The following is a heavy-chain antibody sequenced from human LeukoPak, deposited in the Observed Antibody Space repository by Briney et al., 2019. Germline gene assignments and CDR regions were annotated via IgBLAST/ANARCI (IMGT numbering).Heavy chain of an antibody. CDR3: ARENVGLNYDILTGSGMDV. CDR2: IRNDGSNK. V-gene: IGHV3-30*02. J-gene: IGHJ6*04. CDR1: GFSFSSYG. Sequence: QSGGSLRLSCTASGFSFSSYGMHWVRQAPGKGLEWVAFIRNDGSNKNYADSVKGRFTISRDNSKNTLYLQMNSLRAEDTAVYYCARENVGLNYDILTGSGMDVWGKGTTVTVSP. D-gene: IGHD3-9*01.